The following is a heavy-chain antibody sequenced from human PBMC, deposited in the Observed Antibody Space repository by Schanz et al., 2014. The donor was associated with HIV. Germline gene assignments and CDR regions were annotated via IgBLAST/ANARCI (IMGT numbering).Heavy chain of an antibody. V-gene: IGHV3-23*01. CDR1: GFVFRDFA. CDR3: AKEATVVTLAFDI. Sequence: EVQLLESGGDLAQPGDSLRLSCVASGFVFRDFAMAWVRQAPGKGLEWVSAVTNSGSYVNYADSVKGRFTMSRDNSKNTLSLQMDSLRVDDTAIYYCAKEATVVTLAFDIWGQGTMVTVSA. J-gene: IGHJ3*02. D-gene: IGHD4-17*01. CDR2: VTNSGSYV.